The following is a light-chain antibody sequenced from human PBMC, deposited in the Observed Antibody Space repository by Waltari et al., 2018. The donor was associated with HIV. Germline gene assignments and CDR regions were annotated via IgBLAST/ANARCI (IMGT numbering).Light chain of an antibody. CDR2: EVT. CDR3: SSFADRDGFYVL. Sequence: QSALTQPPSASGSPGQSVTLSCTGSNSDIASYAYVSCYHLHPGTAPNLVISEVTKRPSGVSDRFSGSKSANPAFLTVSGLQAEDEADYYCSSFADRDGFYVLFGGGTRLTVL. J-gene: IGLJ2*01. V-gene: IGLV2-8*01. CDR1: NSDIASYAY.